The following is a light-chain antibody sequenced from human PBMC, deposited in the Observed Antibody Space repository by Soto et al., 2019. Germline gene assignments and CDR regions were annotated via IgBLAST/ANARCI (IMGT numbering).Light chain of an antibody. CDR1: QSVSSN. CDR2: GAS. CDR3: QQYNNWPLT. J-gene: IGKJ4*01. V-gene: IGKV3-15*01. Sequence: EIVMTQSPATLSVSPGERATLSCRASQSVSSNLGWYQQKPGQAPRLLIYGASTRATGIPARFSGSGSGTEFTLTISSLQSEDFAVYNCQQYNNWPLTFGGGTKVEIK.